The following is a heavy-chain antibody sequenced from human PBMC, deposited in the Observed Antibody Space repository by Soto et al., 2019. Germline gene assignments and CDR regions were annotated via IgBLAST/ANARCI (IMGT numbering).Heavy chain of an antibody. CDR2: IKPKSGGT. D-gene: IGHD4-17*01. J-gene: IGHJ4*02. Sequence: ASVEVSCRASGYTFTVYYMHWVRQAPGQGLEWMGRIKPKSGGTMYPQKFQGRVTMTWATSISTAYMALTRLPSDDTAVYYCATDLPKGGASEGFDYWGQGTLVTVSS. V-gene: IGHV1-2*02. CDR1: GYTFTVYY. CDR3: ATDLPKGGASEGFDY.